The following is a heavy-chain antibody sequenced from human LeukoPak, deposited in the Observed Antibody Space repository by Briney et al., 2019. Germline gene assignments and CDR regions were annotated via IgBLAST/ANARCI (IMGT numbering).Heavy chain of an antibody. CDR1: GFTVSSNY. J-gene: IGHJ3*02. CDR3: ARDQTYGDTGAFDI. D-gene: IGHD4-17*01. V-gene: IGHV3-53*01. CDR2: IYSGGST. Sequence: PGGSLRLSCAASGFTVSSNYMSWVRQAPGKGLEWVSVIYSGGSTYYADSVKGRFTISRDNSKHTLYLQMNSLRAEDTAVYYCARDQTYGDTGAFDIWGQGTMVTVSS.